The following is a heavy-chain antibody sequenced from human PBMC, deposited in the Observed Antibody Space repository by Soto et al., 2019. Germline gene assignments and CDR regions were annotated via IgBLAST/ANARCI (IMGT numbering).Heavy chain of an antibody. D-gene: IGHD2-8*02. J-gene: IGHJ4*02. Sequence: SETLSLTCAVYGGSFSGYYWTWIRQPPGTGLEWIGEINHSGSTNYNPSLKSRVTISVDTSKNQFSLKLTSVTAADTAVYYCAREKSTGRFDYWGQGTLVTVSS. CDR1: GGSFSGYY. V-gene: IGHV4-34*01. CDR3: AREKSTGRFDY. CDR2: INHSGST.